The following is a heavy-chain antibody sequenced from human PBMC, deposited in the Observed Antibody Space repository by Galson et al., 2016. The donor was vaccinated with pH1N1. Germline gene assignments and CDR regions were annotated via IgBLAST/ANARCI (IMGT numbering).Heavy chain of an antibody. Sequence: QSGAEVKKPGESLKISCKASGYSFTTHWIGWVRQMPGKGLEWMGIIYAGDSDARCSPSLKGQVSFSVDKSITTADLQWRSLKASDTAIYYCARQNEGALDVWGQGTTVTVSS. D-gene: IGHD1-1*01. V-gene: IGHV5-51*01. CDR1: GYSFTTHW. CDR2: IYAGDSDA. J-gene: IGHJ6*02. CDR3: ARQNEGALDV.